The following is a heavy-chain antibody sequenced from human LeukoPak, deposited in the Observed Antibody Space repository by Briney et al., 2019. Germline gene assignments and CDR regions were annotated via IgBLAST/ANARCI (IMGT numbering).Heavy chain of an antibody. CDR3: ARHREYSSSSDY. V-gene: IGHV5-10-1*01. Sequence: GESLQISCKGSGYSFTSYWISWVRQMPGKGLEWMGRIDPSDSYSNYSPSFQGHVTISADKSISTAYLQWSSLKASDSAMYYCARHREYSSSSDYWGQGTLVTVSS. CDR2: IDPSDSYS. CDR1: GYSFTSYW. J-gene: IGHJ4*02. D-gene: IGHD6-6*01.